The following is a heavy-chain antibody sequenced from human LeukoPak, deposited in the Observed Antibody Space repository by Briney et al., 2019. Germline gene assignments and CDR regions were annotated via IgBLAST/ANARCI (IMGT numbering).Heavy chain of an antibody. CDR1: GFTFISYW. D-gene: IGHD6-13*01. CDR2: IKQDGSEK. J-gene: IGHJ3*02. CDR3: ARESKQQLGAFDI. V-gene: IGHV3-7*01. Sequence: GGSLRLSCAASGFTFISYWMSWVRQAPGKGLEWVANIKQDGSEKYYVGSVKGRFTISRDNAKNSLYLQMNSLRAEDTVVYYCARESKQQLGAFDIWGQGTMVTVSS.